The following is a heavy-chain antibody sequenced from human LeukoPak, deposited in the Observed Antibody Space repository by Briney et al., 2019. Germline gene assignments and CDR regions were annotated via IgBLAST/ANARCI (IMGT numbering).Heavy chain of an antibody. CDR2: IYHSGST. Sequence: PSGTLSLTCGVSGGSISGSYWWSWVRQPPGKGLEWIGEIYHSGSTNYNPSLKSRVTISVDTSKNQFSLKLSSVTAADTAVYYCARSPAYYDSSGYPFDYWGQGTLVTVSS. CDR3: ARSPAYYDSSGYPFDY. CDR1: GGSISGSYW. D-gene: IGHD3-22*01. J-gene: IGHJ4*02. V-gene: IGHV4-4*02.